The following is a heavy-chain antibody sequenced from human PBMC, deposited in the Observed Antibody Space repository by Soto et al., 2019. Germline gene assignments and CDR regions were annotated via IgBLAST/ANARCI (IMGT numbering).Heavy chain of an antibody. CDR3: ARDVIGYDNYETIGYYFDH. CDR2: IDPSGGIT. J-gene: IGHJ4*02. V-gene: IGHV1-46*01. Sequence: QVQLSQFGAEVKKPGASVKVSCKASGYSFTNFHIHWVRQAPGQGREWMGMIDPSGGITRDAQRLQGRITMTRDASTSPVYMELRSLTSEDTAVYYCARDVIGYDNYETIGYYFDHWGQGTLVTVSS. D-gene: IGHD3-22*01. CDR1: GYSFTNFH.